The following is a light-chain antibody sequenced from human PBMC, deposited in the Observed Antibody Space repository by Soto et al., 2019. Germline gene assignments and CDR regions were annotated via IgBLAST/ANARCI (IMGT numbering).Light chain of an antibody. CDR2: VGTGGIVG. Sequence: QLVLTQPPSASASLGASVTLTCTLSSGYSNYKVDWYQQRPGKGPRFVMRVGTGGIVGSKGDGIPDRFSVLGSGLNRYLTIKNIQEEDESDYHCGADHGSGSNFVVVFDGGTKLTVL. J-gene: IGLJ2*01. CDR3: GADHGSGSNFVVV. CDR1: SGYSNYK. V-gene: IGLV9-49*01.